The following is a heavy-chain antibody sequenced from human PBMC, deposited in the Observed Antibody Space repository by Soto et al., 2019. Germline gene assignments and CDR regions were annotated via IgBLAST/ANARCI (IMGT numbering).Heavy chain of an antibody. CDR1: GFTFSDFY. D-gene: IGHD6-25*01. J-gene: IGHJ5*02. V-gene: IGHV3-11*01. CDR3: ARLLSDKYDDFNHPRGLWFDP. Sequence: QEQLVESGGGLVKPGGSLRLSCAASGFTFSDFYMTWIRQAPGKGLEWVSYISTSGSLIYYADSVKGRFTISRDNPKNSLYLQMNSLRADGTAVYYCARLLSDKYDDFNHPRGLWFDPWGQGTLVTVSS. CDR2: ISTSGSLI.